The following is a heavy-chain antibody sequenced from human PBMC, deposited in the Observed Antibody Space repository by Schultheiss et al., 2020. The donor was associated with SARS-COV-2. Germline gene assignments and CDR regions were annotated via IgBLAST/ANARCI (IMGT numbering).Heavy chain of an antibody. CDR2: ISYDGSNK. CDR3: ARGVVVVPDAFDI. CDR1: GFTFSDYY. D-gene: IGHD2-2*01. Sequence: GGSLRLSCAASGFTFSDYYMSWIRQAPGKGLEWVAVISYDGSNKYYADSVKGRFTISRDNAKNSLYLQMNSLRAEDTAVYYCARGVVVVPDAFDIWGQGTMVTVSS. V-gene: IGHV3-30*03. J-gene: IGHJ3*02.